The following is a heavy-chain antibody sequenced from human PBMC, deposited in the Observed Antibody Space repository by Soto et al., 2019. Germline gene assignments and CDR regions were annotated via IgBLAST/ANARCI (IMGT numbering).Heavy chain of an antibody. CDR2: ISGSGGST. D-gene: IGHD5-12*01. V-gene: IGHV3-23*01. CDR3: ASRGRGYSGYDYHYYYGMDV. Sequence: GSLRLSCAASGFTFSSYAMSWVRQAPGKGLEWVSAISGSGGSTYYADSVKGRFTISRDNSKNTLYLQMNSLRAEDTAVYYCASRGRGYSGYDYHYYYGMDVWGQGTTVTVSS. J-gene: IGHJ6*02. CDR1: GFTFSSYA.